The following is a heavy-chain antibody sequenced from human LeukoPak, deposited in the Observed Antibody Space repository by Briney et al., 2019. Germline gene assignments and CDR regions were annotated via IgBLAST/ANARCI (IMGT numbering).Heavy chain of an antibody. D-gene: IGHD3-22*01. V-gene: IGHV3-30-3*01. J-gene: IGHJ4*02. CDR2: ISYDGSNK. Sequence: PGRSLRLSCAASGFTFSSYAMHWVRQAPGKGLEWVAVISYDGSNKYYADSVKGRFTISRDNSKNTLYLQMNSLRAEDTAVYYCAREYYDSSGYRAEEVDYWGQGTLVTVSS. CDR1: GFTFSSYA. CDR3: AREYYDSSGYRAEEVDY.